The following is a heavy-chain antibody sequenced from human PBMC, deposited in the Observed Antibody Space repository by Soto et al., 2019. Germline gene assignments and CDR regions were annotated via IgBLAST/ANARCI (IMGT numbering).Heavy chain of an antibody. V-gene: IGHV3-23*01. Sequence: AGGSLRISCAASGFTFSSYAMSWVRQAPGKGLEWVSAISGSGGSTYYADSVKGRFTISRDNSKNTLYLQMNSLRAEDTAVYYCANPPYYYYGMDVWGQGTTVTVSS. J-gene: IGHJ6*02. CDR2: ISGSGGST. CDR3: ANPPYYYYGMDV. CDR1: GFTFSSYA.